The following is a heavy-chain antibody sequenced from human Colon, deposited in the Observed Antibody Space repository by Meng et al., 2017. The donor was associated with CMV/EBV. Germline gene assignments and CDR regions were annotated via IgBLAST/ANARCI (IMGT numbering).Heavy chain of an antibody. CDR2: INRNSGGT. CDR3: ARVPLGANTSLDY. D-gene: IGHD3-16*01. V-gene: IGHV1-2*06. J-gene: IGHJ4*01. Sequence: CKASGYIVTGYYRHWGGQDAGQGLEWMGRINRNSGGTHYAQKFQGRVTMIRETYISTAYMELSRLTSDDTAVEYCARVPLGANTSLDYWGHGTLVTVSS. CDR1: GYIVTGYY.